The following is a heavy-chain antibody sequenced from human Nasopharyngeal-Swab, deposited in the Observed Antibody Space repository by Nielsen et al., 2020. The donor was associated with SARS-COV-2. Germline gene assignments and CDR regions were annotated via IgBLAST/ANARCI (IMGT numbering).Heavy chain of an antibody. D-gene: IGHD5-12*01. J-gene: IGHJ6*02. CDR2: ISGDSDTT. Sequence: GGSLRLSCTASGFTFSAYWMYWVRQAPGKGLEWVSVISGDSDTTYYADSVRGRFTISRDNSKNTLNLQMNNLRAEDTAIYYCAKDRDSGDDSEEYYHYYGMDVWGQGAPVTVSS. V-gene: IGHV3-23*01. CDR3: AKDRDSGDDSEEYYHYYGMDV. CDR1: GFTFSAYW.